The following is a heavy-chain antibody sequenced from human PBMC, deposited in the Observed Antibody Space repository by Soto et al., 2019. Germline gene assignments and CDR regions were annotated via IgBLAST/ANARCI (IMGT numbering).Heavy chain of an antibody. Sequence: SETLSLTCTVSGGSISSGDYYWSWIRQPPGKGLEWIGYIYYSGTTYYNPSLKSRVTISVDTSKNQFSLKLASVTAADTAVYYCARVVRGVTSSWGQGTLVTVSS. J-gene: IGHJ5*02. CDR2: IYYSGTT. CDR1: GGSISSGDYY. D-gene: IGHD3-10*02. V-gene: IGHV4-30-4*01. CDR3: ARVVRGVTSS.